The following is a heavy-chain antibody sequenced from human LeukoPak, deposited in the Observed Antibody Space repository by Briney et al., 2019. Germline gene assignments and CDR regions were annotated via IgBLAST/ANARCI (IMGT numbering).Heavy chain of an antibody. CDR3: ARACSGGSCHAGDY. J-gene: IGHJ4*02. V-gene: IGHV3-74*01. Sequence: PGGSLRLSCAASGFTFSTYWMHWVRQAPGKGLVWVSRIKPDGSGTNYADSVKGRFTISRDNAKNTLYLQMNSLRAEDTAVYYCARACSGGSCHAGDYWGQGILVTVSS. D-gene: IGHD2-15*01. CDR1: GFTFSTYW. CDR2: IKPDGSGT.